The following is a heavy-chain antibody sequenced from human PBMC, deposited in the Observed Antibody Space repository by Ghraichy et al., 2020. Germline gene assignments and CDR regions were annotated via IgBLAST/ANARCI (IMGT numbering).Heavy chain of an antibody. CDR2: TYYRSKWYN. J-gene: IGHJ3*02. CDR3: ARAQKGSSLDSSGYYSPEGSFDI. CDR1: GDSVSSNSAA. V-gene: IGHV6-1*01. D-gene: IGHD3-22*01. Sequence: SETLSLTCAISGDSVSSNSAAWNWIRQSPSRGLEWLGRTYYRSKWYNDYAVSVKSRITINPDTSKNQFSLQLNSVTPEDTAVYYCARAQKGSSLDSSGYYSPEGSFDIWGQGTMVTVSS.